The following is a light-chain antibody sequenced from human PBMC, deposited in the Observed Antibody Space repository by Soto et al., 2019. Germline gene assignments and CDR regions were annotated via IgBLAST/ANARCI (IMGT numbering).Light chain of an antibody. J-gene: IGKJ4*01. CDR3: PQANSLPLT. V-gene: IGKV1-12*01. CDR2: TGF. Sequence: DIQMTQSPSSVSASVGDRVSITCRASQGISSWLAWYQQKPGRAPKLLIYTGFSLQCGVPSRFSGTGSSTDCSRTISSLQPADVATDYCPQANSLPLTIGGGTKVEIK. CDR1: QGISSW.